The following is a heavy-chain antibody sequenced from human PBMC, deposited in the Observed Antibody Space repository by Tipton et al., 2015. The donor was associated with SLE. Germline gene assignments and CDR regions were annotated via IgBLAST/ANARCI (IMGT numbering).Heavy chain of an antibody. CDR3: ARQLGWGDPFAFDY. CDR2: IYHSGST. V-gene: IGHV4-38-2*01. D-gene: IGHD2-21*02. J-gene: IGHJ4*02. CDR1: GYSISSGYY. Sequence: TLSLTCAVSGYSISSGYYWGRIRQPPGKGLEWIGSIYHSGSTRYNPSLESRVTISLDTSKSHFSLKLGSLTAADTAIYYCARQLGWGDPFAFDYWDQGTLVTVSS.